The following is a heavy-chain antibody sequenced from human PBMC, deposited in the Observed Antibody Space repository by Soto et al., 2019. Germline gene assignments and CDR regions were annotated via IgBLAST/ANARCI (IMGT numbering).Heavy chain of an antibody. J-gene: IGHJ3*02. CDR3: ARDYSGEFSDAFDI. V-gene: IGHV4-31*03. CDR2: IYYSGST. Sequence: QVQLQESGPGLVKPSQTLSLTCTVSGGSISGGRFYWSWMRQHPGKGLEWIGYIYYSGSTYYNPSLKSRLTISVDTSRNQFSLTLNSVTAADTAVYYCARDYSGEFSDAFDIWGQGTMVTVSS. D-gene: IGHD1-26*01. CDR1: GGSISGGRFY.